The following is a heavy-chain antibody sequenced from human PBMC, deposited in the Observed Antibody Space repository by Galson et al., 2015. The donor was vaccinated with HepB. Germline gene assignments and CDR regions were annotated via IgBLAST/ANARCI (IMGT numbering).Heavy chain of an antibody. Sequence: SVKVSCKASGYTFISYAIHWLRQAPGQRLEWMGWINAGNGNTKYSQKFQDRVSITRDTSASTAYIELSSLRSENAAVYYCARDGRSSYACDFWGQGTMVTVSS. J-gene: IGHJ3*01. V-gene: IGHV1-3*01. CDR2: INAGNGNT. CDR1: GYTFISYA. CDR3: ARDGRSSYACDF. D-gene: IGHD2-15*01.